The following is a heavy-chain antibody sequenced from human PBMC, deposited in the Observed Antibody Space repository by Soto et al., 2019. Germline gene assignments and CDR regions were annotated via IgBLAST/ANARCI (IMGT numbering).Heavy chain of an antibody. CDR1: GFIFNNYA. D-gene: IGHD2-21*01. Sequence: GGSLRLSCVASGFIFNNYAMNWVRQAPGKGLEWVSAISGNGGSTYYADSVKGRFTISRDNSKNTLYLQMNSLSAEDTAVYYCAKAPASIQVFDYWGQGTLVTVSS. CDR3: AKAPASIQVFDY. V-gene: IGHV3-23*01. CDR2: ISGNGGST. J-gene: IGHJ4*02.